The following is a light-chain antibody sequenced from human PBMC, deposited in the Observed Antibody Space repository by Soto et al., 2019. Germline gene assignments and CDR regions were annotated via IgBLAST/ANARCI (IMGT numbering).Light chain of an antibody. CDR3: QPWHTSTVV. J-gene: IGLJ2*01. CDR1: RLGDKY. Sequence: SYELTQPPSVSVSPGQTASITCSGARLGDKYACWYQQKQGQSPVPAIYQDSNRPSGIPEGFSGSNPGNPATLTIRGTQAMDEADYSSQPWHTSTVVFGGGTKLTVL. CDR2: QDS. V-gene: IGLV3-1*01.